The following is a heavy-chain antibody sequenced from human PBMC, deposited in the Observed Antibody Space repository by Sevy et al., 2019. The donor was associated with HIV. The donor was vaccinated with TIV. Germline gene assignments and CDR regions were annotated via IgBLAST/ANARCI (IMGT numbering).Heavy chain of an antibody. CDR2: INPDSGVT. D-gene: IGHD4-17*01. CDR1: GYMFTDYY. V-gene: IGHV1-2*02. J-gene: IGHJ6*02. Sequence: ASVKVSCKASGYMFTDYYIHWVRQAPGQGLEWMAWINPDSGVTNYAQRFQGEVTVTRDPSISTAYMELSRLRSNDTAIYYCARLTTKPTSDLYGMDVWGQGTTVTVSS. CDR3: ARLTTKPTSDLYGMDV.